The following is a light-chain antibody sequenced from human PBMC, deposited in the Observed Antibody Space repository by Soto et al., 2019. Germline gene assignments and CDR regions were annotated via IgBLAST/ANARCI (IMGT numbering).Light chain of an antibody. CDR1: QSVRTN. J-gene: IGKJ5*01. Sequence: EIVMTQSPATLSVSPGERATLSCRASQSVRTNLAWYQQRPGQAPRLLIYGASTRATGISARFSGSGSGTEFTLSISSLQSEDFAVYYCQQYNNWPPITFGQGTRLEIK. V-gene: IGKV3-15*01. CDR3: QQYNNWPPIT. CDR2: GAS.